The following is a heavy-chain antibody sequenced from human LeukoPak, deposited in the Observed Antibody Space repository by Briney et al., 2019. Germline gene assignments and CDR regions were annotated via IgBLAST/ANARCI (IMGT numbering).Heavy chain of an antibody. V-gene: IGHV4-4*02. CDR3: ARDVSGSYLFDY. CDR2: IYHSGST. D-gene: IGHD1-26*01. CDR1: GGSISSSNW. J-gene: IGHJ4*02. Sequence: SETLSLTCAVSGGSISSSNWRSWVRQPPGKGLEWIGEIYHSGSTNYNPSLKSRVTISVDKSKNQFSLKLSSVTAADTAVYYCARDVSGSYLFDYWGQGTLVTVSS.